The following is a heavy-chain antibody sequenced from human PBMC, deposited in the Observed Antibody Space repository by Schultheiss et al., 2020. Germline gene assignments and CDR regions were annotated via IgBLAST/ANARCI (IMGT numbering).Heavy chain of an antibody. J-gene: IGHJ4*02. CDR1: GFTFSSYA. Sequence: GGSLRLSCAASGFTFSSYAMSWVRQAPGKGLEWVAVISYDGSNKYYADSVKGRFTISRDNSKNTLYLQMNSLRAEDTAVYYCARDFSRVGLAAAGSEYWGQGTLVTVSS. CDR2: ISYDGSNK. V-gene: IGHV3-30-3*01. CDR3: ARDFSRVGLAAAGSEY. D-gene: IGHD6-13*01.